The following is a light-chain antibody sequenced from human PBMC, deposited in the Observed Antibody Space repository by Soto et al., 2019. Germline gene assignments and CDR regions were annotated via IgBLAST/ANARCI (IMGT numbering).Light chain of an antibody. CDR2: DVT. V-gene: IGLV2-11*01. CDR1: SSDVGGYNS. J-gene: IGLJ3*02. Sequence: QSALTQPRSVSGSPGQSVTISCTGTSSDVGGYNSVSWYQQHPGKAPKLMIYDVTKRPSGFPDRFSGSKSGNTASLTISGLQAEDEADYYCCSYAGSYSWVFGGGTKVTVL. CDR3: CSYAGSYSWV.